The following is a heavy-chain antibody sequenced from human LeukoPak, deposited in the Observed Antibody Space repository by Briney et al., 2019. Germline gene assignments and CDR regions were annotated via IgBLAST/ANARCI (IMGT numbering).Heavy chain of an antibody. CDR3: ARDFWGAYRVDYFDC. CDR2: IKQDGSET. CDR1: GFTFSNYW. D-gene: IGHD3-3*01. V-gene: IGHV3-7*01. Sequence: GGSLRHSCAASGFTFSNYWMSWVRRAPGKGLEWVANIKQDGSETYYVDSVRGRFTISRDNAKNSLYLQMNSLRAEDTAVYYCARDFWGAYRVDYFDCWGQGTLVTVSS. J-gene: IGHJ4*02.